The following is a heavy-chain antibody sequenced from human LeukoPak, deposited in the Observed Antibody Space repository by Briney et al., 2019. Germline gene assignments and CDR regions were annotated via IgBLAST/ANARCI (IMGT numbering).Heavy chain of an antibody. CDR1: GFTFSSYG. J-gene: IGHJ6*02. V-gene: IGHV3-30*02. CDR3: AKDNDMFNVGYYYAMDV. Sequence: GGSLRLSCAASGFTFSSYGMHWVRQAPGKGLEWVAFIRYGETNKYYEDPVKGRFAVSRGISKNTLYLQMNSLRAEDTAVYYCAKDNDMFNVGYYYAMDVWGQGTTVTVSS. CDR2: IRYGETNK. D-gene: IGHD3-9*01.